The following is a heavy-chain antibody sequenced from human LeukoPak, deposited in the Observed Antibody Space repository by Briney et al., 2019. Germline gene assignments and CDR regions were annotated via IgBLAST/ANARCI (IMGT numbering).Heavy chain of an antibody. J-gene: IGHJ4*02. D-gene: IGHD2-21*02. V-gene: IGHV3-7*01. CDR2: IKQDGSEK. CDR1: GFTFSSYW. CDR3: ARDSPNCGGDCYYFDY. Sequence: PGGSLRLSCAASGFTFSSYWMSSVRQAPRKGLEWVANIKQDGSEKYYVDSVKGRFTISRDNAKNSLYLQMNSLRAEDTAVYYCARDSPNCGGDCYYFDYWGEGTLVTVSS.